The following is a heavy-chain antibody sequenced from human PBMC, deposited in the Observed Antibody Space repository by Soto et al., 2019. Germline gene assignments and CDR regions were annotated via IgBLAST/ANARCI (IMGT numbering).Heavy chain of an antibody. D-gene: IGHD3-10*01. CDR1: GGSISSGGYY. CDR3: ARVWFGESSWFDP. J-gene: IGHJ5*02. V-gene: IGHV4-31*03. CDR2: IYYSGST. Sequence: SETLSLTCTVSGGSISSGGYYWSWIRQHPGKGLEWIGYIYYSGSTYYNPSLKSRVTISVDTSKNQFSLKLSSVTAADTAMYYCARVWFGESSWFDPWGQGTLVTVSS.